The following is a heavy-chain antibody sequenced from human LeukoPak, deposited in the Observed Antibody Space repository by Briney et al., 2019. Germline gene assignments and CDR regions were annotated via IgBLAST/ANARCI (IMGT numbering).Heavy chain of an antibody. Sequence: GGSLRLSCAASGFTFSSYAMSWVRQAPGKGLEWVSVIYSGGSTYYADSVKGRFTISRDNSKNTLYLQMNSLRAEDTAVYYCARDLRDDSSGYYYYYYGMDVWGQGTMVTVSS. CDR1: GFTFSSYA. D-gene: IGHD3-22*01. V-gene: IGHV3-53*01. J-gene: IGHJ6*02. CDR2: IYSGGST. CDR3: ARDLRDDSSGYYYYYYGMDV.